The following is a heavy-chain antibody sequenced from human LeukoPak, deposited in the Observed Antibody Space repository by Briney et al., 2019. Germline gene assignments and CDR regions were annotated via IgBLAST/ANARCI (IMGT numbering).Heavy chain of an antibody. Sequence: SETLSLTCSVSGGSISNFFWSWLRQTPGKGLEWIGYIHHTGSTNDNPSLRGRVTISVDTSKNQFSLKLSPVTVADTAVYYCARRGPTFHQNSSGYFDSWGQGILVTVSS. V-gene: IGHV4-59*12. CDR2: IHHTGST. CDR1: GGSISNFF. D-gene: IGHD3-22*01. CDR3: ARRGPTFHQNSSGYFDS. J-gene: IGHJ4*02.